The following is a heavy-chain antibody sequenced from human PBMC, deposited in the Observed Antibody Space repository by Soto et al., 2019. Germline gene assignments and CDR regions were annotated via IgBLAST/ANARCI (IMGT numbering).Heavy chain of an antibody. CDR3: AAGYSASSSNY. J-gene: IGHJ4*02. CDR2: IVVGSGNT. V-gene: IGHV1-58*01. CDR1: GFTFTSSA. Sequence: SVKVSCKASGFTFTSSAVQWVRQARGQRLEWIGWIVVGSGNTNYAQKFQERVTITRDMSTSTAYMELSSLRSEDTAVFYCAAGYSASSSNYWGQGALVTVSS. D-gene: IGHD6-13*01.